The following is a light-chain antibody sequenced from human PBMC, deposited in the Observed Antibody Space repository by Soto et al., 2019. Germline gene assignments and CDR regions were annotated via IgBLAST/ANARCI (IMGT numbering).Light chain of an antibody. CDR1: GSDVGGYNY. CDR2: DVT. CDR3: CSYAGSYTYV. Sequence: QSALTQPRSVSGSPGQSVTISCTGTGSDVGGYNYVSWYQQYPDKAPKVMIYDVTKWPAGVPDRFSGSKSGNTASLTISGRQADDEADYYCCSYAGSYTYVFGTGTKLTVL. V-gene: IGLV2-11*01. J-gene: IGLJ1*01.